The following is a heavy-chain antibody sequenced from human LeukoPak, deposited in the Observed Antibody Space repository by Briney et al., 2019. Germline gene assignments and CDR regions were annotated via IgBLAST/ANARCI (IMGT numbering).Heavy chain of an antibody. J-gene: IGHJ4*02. CDR2: INPNSGGT. D-gene: IGHD6-13*01. V-gene: IGHV1-2*02. CDR3: ALSRYSSSWSDY. Sequence: ASVKVSCKASGYTFTGYYMHWVRQAPGQELEWMGWINPNSGGTNYAQNFQGRVTMTRDTSISTAHMELSRLRSDDTAVYYCALSRYSSSWSDYWGQGTLVTVSS. CDR1: GYTFTGYY.